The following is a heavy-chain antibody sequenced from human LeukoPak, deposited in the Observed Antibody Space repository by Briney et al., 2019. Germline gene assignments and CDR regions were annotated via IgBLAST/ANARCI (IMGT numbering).Heavy chain of an antibody. D-gene: IGHD2-15*01. Sequence: GGSLRLSCAASGFTFSNYWMSWVRQAPGKGLEWVANIKQDGTEKCYVDSVKGRFTISRDNAKNSLYLQMNSLRAEDTAVYYCARDRWELLSNSYHYCGLDVWGQGTTVTVSS. CDR1: GFTFSNYW. CDR3: ARDRWELLSNSYHYCGLDV. V-gene: IGHV3-7*01. J-gene: IGHJ6*02. CDR2: IKQDGTEK.